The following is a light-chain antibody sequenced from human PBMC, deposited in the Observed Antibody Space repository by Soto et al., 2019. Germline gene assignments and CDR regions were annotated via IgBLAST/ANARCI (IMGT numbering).Light chain of an antibody. CDR3: ISYIPSTTTHRV. J-gene: IGLJ3*02. Sequence: QSALTQPPSVSGSPGQSITISCTGTNSDVGGYDRVSWYQHHPGKAPKLLIFEVYNRPSGISDRFSGSKSGDTASLTISGLQAEDGADYDCISYIPSTTTHRVFGGGTKLTV. CDR2: EVY. CDR1: NSDVGGYDR. V-gene: IGLV2-14*01.